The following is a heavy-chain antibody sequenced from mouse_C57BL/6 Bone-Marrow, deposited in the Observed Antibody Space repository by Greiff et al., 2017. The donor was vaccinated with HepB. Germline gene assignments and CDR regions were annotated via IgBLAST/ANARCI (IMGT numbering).Heavy chain of an antibody. D-gene: IGHD2-3*01. J-gene: IGHJ1*03. V-gene: IGHV5-4*01. CDR3: ARDRGLLRGYFDV. CDR1: GFTFSSYA. Sequence: EVQLVESGGGLVKPGGSLKLSCAASGFTFSSYAMSWVRQTPEKRLEWVATISDGGSYTYYPDNVKGRFTISRDNAKNNLYLQMRHLQSVDTAMYYCARDRGLLRGYFDVWGTGTTVTVSS. CDR2: ISDGGSYT.